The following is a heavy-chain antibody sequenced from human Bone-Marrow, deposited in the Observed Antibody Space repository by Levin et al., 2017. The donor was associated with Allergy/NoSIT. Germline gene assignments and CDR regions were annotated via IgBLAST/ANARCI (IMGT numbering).Heavy chain of an antibody. CDR3: ARSLCSGGDCHFLSD. CDR1: GFTFSTYS. V-gene: IGHV3-21*01. D-gene: IGHD2-21*02. CDR2: ITTSSSYI. Sequence: GGSLRLSCAASGFTFSTYSMNWVRQAPGKGLEWVSSITTSSSYIYYADSVKGRFTLSRDNAKNSLYLQMNSLRAEDTAVYYCARSLCSGGDCHFLSDWGQGALVTVSS. J-gene: IGHJ4*02.